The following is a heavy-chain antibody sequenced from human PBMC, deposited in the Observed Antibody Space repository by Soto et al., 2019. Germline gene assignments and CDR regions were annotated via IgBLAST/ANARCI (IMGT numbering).Heavy chain of an antibody. J-gene: IGHJ6*03. Sequence: GGSLRLSCAASGFTFSSYALSWVRQAPGKGLEWVSGISGSGDSTNYADSVKGRFTLSRDNSENTEYLQMNSLRAEDTAVYYCAKRFCTSTTCLSLDFYYYIGVWGEGTTVTVSS. CDR2: ISGSGDST. D-gene: IGHD2-2*01. CDR1: GFTFSSYA. V-gene: IGHV3-23*01. CDR3: AKRFCTSTTCLSLDFYYYIGV.